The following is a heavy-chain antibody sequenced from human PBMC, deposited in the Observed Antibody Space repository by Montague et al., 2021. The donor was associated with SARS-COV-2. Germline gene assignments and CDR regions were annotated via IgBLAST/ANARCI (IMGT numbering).Heavy chain of an antibody. D-gene: IGHD5-18*01. CDR2: MSAGGNTR. Sequence: SLRLSCAGTGFSFSTYNTNWVRQAPGKGLEWISHMSAGGNTRYYADSVKGRFTVSRDNAKNSLYLQMDSLRAEDTAVYYCAVYTAVALGQGTMVTVSS. CDR3: AVYTAVA. CDR1: GFSFSTYN. V-gene: IGHV3-48*03. J-gene: IGHJ5*02.